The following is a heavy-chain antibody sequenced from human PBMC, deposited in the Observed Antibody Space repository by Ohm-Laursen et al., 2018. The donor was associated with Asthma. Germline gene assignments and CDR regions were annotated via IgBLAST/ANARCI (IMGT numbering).Heavy chain of an antibody. Sequence: SVKVSCKASGGTFSSYAISWVRQAPGQGLEWMGGIIPMFHTATYAQKFQGRVTITADESTSTAYMDLSSLRSEDTAVYYCARGRYDSSDYDLYGLDVWGQGTTVTVSS. D-gene: IGHD3-22*01. CDR3: ARGRYDSSDYDLYGLDV. J-gene: IGHJ6*02. CDR2: IIPMFHTA. V-gene: IGHV1-69*13. CDR1: GGTFSSYA.